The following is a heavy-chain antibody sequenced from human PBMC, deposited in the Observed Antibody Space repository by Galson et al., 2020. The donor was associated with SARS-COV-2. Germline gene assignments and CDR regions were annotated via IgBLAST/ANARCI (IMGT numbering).Heavy chain of an antibody. D-gene: IGHD5-18*01. Sequence: GESLKISCAASGFTFSSYAMSWVRQAPGKGLEWVSVISGSGGSTYYADSVKGRFTISRDNSKNTLYLQMNSLRADDTAVYYCAKDRGYSYADYWGQGTLVIVSS. CDR2: ISGSGGST. CDR3: AKDRGYSYADY. CDR1: GFTFSSYA. J-gene: IGHJ4*02. V-gene: IGHV3-23*01.